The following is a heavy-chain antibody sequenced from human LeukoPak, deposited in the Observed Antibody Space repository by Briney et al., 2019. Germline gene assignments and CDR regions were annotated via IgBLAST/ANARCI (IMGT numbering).Heavy chain of an antibody. CDR2: ISAYNGNT. D-gene: IGHD5-12*01. Sequence: GASVKVSCKASGYTFTSYGISWVRQAPGQGLEWMGWISAYNGNTNYAQKLQGRVTMTTDTSTSTAYMELRSLRSDDTAVYYCARVLDYGGYEGYFDYWGQGTLVTVSS. V-gene: IGHV1-18*01. CDR1: GYTFTSYG. J-gene: IGHJ4*02. CDR3: ARVLDYGGYEGYFDY.